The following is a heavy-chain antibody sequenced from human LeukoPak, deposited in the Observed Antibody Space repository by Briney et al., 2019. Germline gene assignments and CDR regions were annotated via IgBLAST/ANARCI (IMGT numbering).Heavy chain of an antibody. J-gene: IGHJ4*02. Sequence: GGSLSLSCSASGFTFSNYWMSWVRQAPGKGLEWVANIKQDESEKYYVDSVKGRFTISRDNAKSSLYLQMNSLRAEDTAVYYCARALDSSSSRYQAFEEWGQGTLVTVSS. D-gene: IGHD2-2*01. CDR3: ARALDSSSSRYQAFEE. CDR2: IKQDESEK. V-gene: IGHV3-7*01. CDR1: GFTFSNYW.